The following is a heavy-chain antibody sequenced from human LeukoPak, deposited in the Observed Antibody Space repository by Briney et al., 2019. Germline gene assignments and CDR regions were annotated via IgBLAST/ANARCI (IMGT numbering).Heavy chain of an antibody. CDR1: GGSISSGDYY. V-gene: IGHV4-30-4*08. CDR2: IYYSGST. Sequence: SSQTLSLTCTVSGGSISSGDYYWSWIRQPPGKGLEWIGYIYYSGSTYYNPSLKSRVTISVDTSKNQFSLKLSSVTAADTAVYYCARRGYYYDSSGLTGYYMDVWGKGTTVTVSS. D-gene: IGHD3-22*01. J-gene: IGHJ6*03. CDR3: ARRGYYYDSSGLTGYYMDV.